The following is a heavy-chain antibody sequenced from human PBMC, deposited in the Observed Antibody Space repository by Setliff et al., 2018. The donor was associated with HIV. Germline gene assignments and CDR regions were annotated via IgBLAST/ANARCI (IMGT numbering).Heavy chain of an antibody. Sequence: SETLSLTCAVYGGSFSGYYWSWIRQPPGEGLEWIGEINHSGSTNYNPSLKSRVTISVDTSKNQFSLKLSSVTAADTAVYYCAREGQIAARALDYWGQGTQVTVSS. J-gene: IGHJ4*02. CDR1: GGSFSGYY. CDR2: INHSGST. CDR3: AREGQIAARALDY. D-gene: IGHD6-6*01. V-gene: IGHV4-34*01.